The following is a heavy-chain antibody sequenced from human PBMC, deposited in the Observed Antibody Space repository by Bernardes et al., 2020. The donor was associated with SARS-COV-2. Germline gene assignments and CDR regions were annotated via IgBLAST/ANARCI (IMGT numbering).Heavy chain of an antibody. CDR3: ARDSGNIVTTTERFDY. J-gene: IGHJ4*02. Sequence: SETLSLTRTVSGGSISSSNYYWGWIRQAPGKGLEWIGSRYSSGSTYYNPSLQSRVTESVDTSKNQFSLRLSFATAADTAVYYCARDSGNIVTTTERFDYWGQGTLVTVSS. CDR2: RYSSGST. CDR1: GGSISSSNYY. V-gene: IGHV4-39*02. D-gene: IGHD5-12*01.